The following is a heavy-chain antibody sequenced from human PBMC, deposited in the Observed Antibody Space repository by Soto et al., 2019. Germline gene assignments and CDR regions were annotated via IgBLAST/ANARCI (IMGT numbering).Heavy chain of an antibody. CDR2: ISGSGGST. D-gene: IGHD3-10*01. J-gene: IGHJ4*02. Sequence: EVQLLESGGGLVQPGGSLRLSCAASGFTFSSYAMNWVRQAPGKGLEWVSVISGSGGSTYYADSVKGRFTISRDNSKNTPYLQMKSLGAEDTAVYYCAKRASGSYFDYWGQGTLVTVSS. V-gene: IGHV3-23*01. CDR3: AKRASGSYFDY. CDR1: GFTFSSYA.